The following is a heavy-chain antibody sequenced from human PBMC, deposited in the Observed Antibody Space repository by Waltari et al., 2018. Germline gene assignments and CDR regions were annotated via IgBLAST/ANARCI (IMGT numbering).Heavy chain of an antibody. Sequence: QLQLQESGPGLVKPSETLSTTCTVSGGSLSSSRYYWGWIRQPPGKGLEWIGSIYYSGSTYYNPSLKRRVTISVDTSKNQFSLKLSSVTAADTAVYYCAREGDWFDPWGQGTLVTVSS. CDR1: GGSLSSSRYY. D-gene: IGHD1-26*01. CDR3: AREGDWFDP. J-gene: IGHJ5*02. V-gene: IGHV4-39*07. CDR2: IYYSGST.